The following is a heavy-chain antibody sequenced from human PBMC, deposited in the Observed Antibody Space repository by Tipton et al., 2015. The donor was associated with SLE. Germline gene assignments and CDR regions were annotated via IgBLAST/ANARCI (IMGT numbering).Heavy chain of an antibody. V-gene: IGHV4-39*07. CDR2: IYYSGST. J-gene: IGHJ6*03. Sequence: TLSLTCSVSGGSISSSSFYWGWIRQPPGKGLEWIGNIYYSGSTYYNPSLKSRVTMSVDTSENQVSLRLSSATAADTAVYYCARADGSYFYYFMDVWGKGTTVTVSS. D-gene: IGHD3-10*01. CDR3: ARADGSYFYYFMDV. CDR1: GGSISSSSFY.